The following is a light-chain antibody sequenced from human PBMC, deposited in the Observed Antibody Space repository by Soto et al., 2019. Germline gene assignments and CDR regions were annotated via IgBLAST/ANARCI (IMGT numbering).Light chain of an antibody. V-gene: IGLV1-44*01. Sequence: QSVLTQPPSASGTPGQTVTISCYGSNSNIGRNTVSWYLQLPGAAPRLLIYSDIERASGVPDRFSGSRSGTSASLAIRGLQSEDESDIYCVAWDDNLDGHILFGGGTKLTVL. CDR1: NSNIGRNT. J-gene: IGLJ2*01. CDR2: SDI. CDR3: VAWDDNLDGHIL.